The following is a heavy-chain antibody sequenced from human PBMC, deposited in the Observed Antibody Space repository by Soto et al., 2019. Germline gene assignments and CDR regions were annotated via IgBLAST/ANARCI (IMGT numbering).Heavy chain of an antibody. J-gene: IGHJ3*02. CDR2: ISSSSSYI. V-gene: IGHV3-21*01. CDR1: GFTFSSYS. CDR3: ARNLEQNAFDI. Sequence: GGSLILSCAASGFTFSSYSMNWVRQAPGKGLEWVSSISSSSSYIYYADSVKGRFTISRDNAKNSLYLQMNSLRAEDTAVYYCARNLEQNAFDIWGQGTMVTVSS. D-gene: IGHD1-1*01.